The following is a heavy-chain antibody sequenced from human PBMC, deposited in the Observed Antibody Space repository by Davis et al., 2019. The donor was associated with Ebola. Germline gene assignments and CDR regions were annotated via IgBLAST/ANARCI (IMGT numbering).Heavy chain of an antibody. CDR2: ISSSSSYI. D-gene: IGHD3-22*01. J-gene: IGHJ4*02. V-gene: IGHV3-21*01. CDR3: ARGVSITMIVPEGYFDY. CDR1: GFTFSSYS. Sequence: PGGSLRLSCAASGFTFSSYSMNWVRQAPGKGLEWVSSISSSSSYIYYADSVKGRFTISRDNAKNSLYLQMNSLRAEDTAVYYCARGVSITMIVPEGYFDYWGQGTLVTVSS.